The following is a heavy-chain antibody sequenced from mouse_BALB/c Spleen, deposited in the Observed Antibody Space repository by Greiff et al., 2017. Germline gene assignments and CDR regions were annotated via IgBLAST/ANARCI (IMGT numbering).Heavy chain of an antibody. D-gene: IGHD3-1*01. CDR1: GYTFSSYW. CDR3: ARRGGYVDAMDD. V-gene: IGHV1-9*01. J-gene: IGHJ4*01. Sequence: QVQLQQSGAELMKPGASVKISCKATGYTFSSYWIEWVKQRPGHGLEWIGEILPGSGSTNYNEEFKGKATFTADTSSNTAYMQLSSLTSEDSAVYYCARRGGYVDAMDDWGQGTSVTVSS. CDR2: ILPGSGST.